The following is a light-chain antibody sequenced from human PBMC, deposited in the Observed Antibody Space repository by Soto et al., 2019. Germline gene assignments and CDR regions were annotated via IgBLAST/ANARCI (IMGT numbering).Light chain of an antibody. Sequence: DIQMTQSPSTLSASVGDRVTITCRASQSISSWLAWYQQKPGKAPNLLIYDASNLESGVPSRFSGSGSGTEFTLTISSLQPEDFATYYCQQYNFYSWTFGQGTKVDIK. CDR2: DAS. CDR3: QQYNFYSWT. CDR1: QSISSW. J-gene: IGKJ1*01. V-gene: IGKV1-5*01.